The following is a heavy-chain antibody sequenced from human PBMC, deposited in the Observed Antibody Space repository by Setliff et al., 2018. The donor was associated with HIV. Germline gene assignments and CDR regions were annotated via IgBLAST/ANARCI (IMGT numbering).Heavy chain of an antibody. Sequence: SETLSLTCTVSGGSISSSRYYWGWIRQPPGKGLEWIGSIYYSGSTDYNPSLKSRVTISVDTSKNQFSLKLSSVTAADTAVYYCASNYCSAGSCYHDYWGQGTLVTVSS. CDR1: GGSISSSRYY. J-gene: IGHJ4*02. CDR2: IYYSGST. CDR3: ASNYCSAGSCYHDY. D-gene: IGHD2-15*01. V-gene: IGHV4-39*01.